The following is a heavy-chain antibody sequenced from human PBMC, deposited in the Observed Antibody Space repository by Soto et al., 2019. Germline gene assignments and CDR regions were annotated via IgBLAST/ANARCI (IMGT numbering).Heavy chain of an antibody. V-gene: IGHV3-30*04. CDR1: GFDLNTYA. J-gene: IGHJ4*02. D-gene: IGHD2-8*02. CDR2: LSYDGTNK. Sequence: QVRLVESGGGVVQPGRSLRLSCAASGFDLNTYAMHWVRQAPDKGLEWVAVLSYDGTNKYYADSVKGRFTISRDNSKNTLYLQMNNLRAECTALYYWARVRLPINTVWGGVLAWGQGTLVTVSS. CDR3: ARVRLPINTVWGGVLA.